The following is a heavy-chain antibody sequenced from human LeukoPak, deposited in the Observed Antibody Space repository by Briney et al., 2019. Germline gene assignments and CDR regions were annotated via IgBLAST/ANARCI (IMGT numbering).Heavy chain of an antibody. CDR1: GFTFSTAW. Sequence: GGSLRLSCAASGFTFSTAWMSWVRQAPGKGLEWVGRIKTKTDGGTTDYAAPVKGRFTISRDDSKNTLYLQVNSLKTEDTAVYYCTTDSSLTYCSAGRCYSLHGMDVWGQGTTVTVSS. D-gene: IGHD2-15*01. V-gene: IGHV3-15*01. J-gene: IGHJ6*02. CDR3: TTDSSLTYCSAGRCYSLHGMDV. CDR2: IKTKTDGGTT.